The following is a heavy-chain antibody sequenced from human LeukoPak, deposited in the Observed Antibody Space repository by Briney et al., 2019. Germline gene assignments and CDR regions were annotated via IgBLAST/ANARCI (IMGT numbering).Heavy chain of an antibody. CDR3: ARADSGICSNFDY. CDR2: PNPSGGST. CDR1: GYTFTSYY. D-gene: IGHD1-26*01. J-gene: IGHJ4*02. V-gene: IGHV1-46*01. Sequence: ASVKVSCKASGYTFTSYYMHWVRQAPGQGLEWMGIPNPSGGSTTYVQKFQGRVTMTRDTSTSTVYMELSSLRSEDTAVYYCARADSGICSNFDYWGQGTLVTVSS.